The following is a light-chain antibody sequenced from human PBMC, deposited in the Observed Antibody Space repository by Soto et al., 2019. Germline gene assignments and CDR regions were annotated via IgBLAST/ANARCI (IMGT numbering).Light chain of an antibody. CDR2: AAS. V-gene: IGKV1-9*01. Sequence: DIPLTQSPSFLSASVGDRVTITCRASQDVSRYLAWYQQKPGKAPNLLIYAASTLRSGVPSRFSGSGSETEFTLTNSSLQPEDFATYYCQQLNSYVFAFGPGTKVDIK. CDR3: QQLNSYVFA. J-gene: IGKJ3*01. CDR1: QDVSRY.